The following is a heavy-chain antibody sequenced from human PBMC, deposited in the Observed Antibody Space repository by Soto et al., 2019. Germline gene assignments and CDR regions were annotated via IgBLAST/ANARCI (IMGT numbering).Heavy chain of an antibody. Sequence: SETLSLTCTVSGGSISSYYWSWIRQPPGKGLEWIGYIYYSGSTNYNPSLKSRVTISVDTSKNQFSLKLSSVTAADTAVYYCARSPSHSSSWYFNWFDPWGQGTLVTVSS. V-gene: IGHV4-59*01. CDR3: ARSPSHSSSWYFNWFDP. J-gene: IGHJ5*02. CDR2: IYYSGST. CDR1: GGSISSYY. D-gene: IGHD6-13*01.